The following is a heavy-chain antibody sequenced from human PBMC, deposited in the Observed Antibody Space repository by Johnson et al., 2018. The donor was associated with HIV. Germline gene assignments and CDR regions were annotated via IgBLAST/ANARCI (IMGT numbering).Heavy chain of an antibody. D-gene: IGHD3-10*01. CDR3: TRDRDGVGVS. Sequence: VQLVESGGALVQPGGSLRLSCVASGFSFSDHFMDWVRQAPGKGLEWIGRIRNKANRYSTEYAASVKGRFTISRDDSKNSLSLQMSSLKTEDTAVYYCTRDRDGVGVSWGQGIMVTVSS. CDR2: IRNKANRYST. CDR1: GFSFSDHF. V-gene: IGHV3-72*01. J-gene: IGHJ3*01.